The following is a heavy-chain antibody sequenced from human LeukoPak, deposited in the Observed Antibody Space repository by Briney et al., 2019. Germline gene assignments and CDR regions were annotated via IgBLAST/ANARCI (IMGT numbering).Heavy chain of an antibody. CDR1: VGSISSYY. CDR3: ARDGAYDFWSGYHPGYFDY. J-gene: IGHJ4*02. D-gene: IGHD3-3*01. Sequence: PSETLSLTCTVSVGSISSYYWSWIRQPPGKGLEGIGYIYYSGSTNYNPSLKSRVTISVDTSKNQFSLKLSSVTAADTAVYYCARDGAYDFWSGYHPGYFDYWGPGTLVTVSS. CDR2: IYYSGST. V-gene: IGHV4-59*01.